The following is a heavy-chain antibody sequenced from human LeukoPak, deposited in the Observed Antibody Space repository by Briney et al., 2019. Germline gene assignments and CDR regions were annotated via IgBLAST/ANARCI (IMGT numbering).Heavy chain of an antibody. CDR2: TYFRSKWSN. CDR1: GDSVSSNSAA. J-gene: IGHJ6*02. Sequence: SQTLPLTCAISGDSVSSNSAAWNWIRQSPSRGLEWLGRTYFRSKWSNDYAVSVKSRITINPDTSKNQFSLQLNSVTPEDTAVYYCARDPDYGDRSYYGMDVWGQGTTVTVSS. D-gene: IGHD4-17*01. CDR3: ARDPDYGDRSYYGMDV. V-gene: IGHV6-1*01.